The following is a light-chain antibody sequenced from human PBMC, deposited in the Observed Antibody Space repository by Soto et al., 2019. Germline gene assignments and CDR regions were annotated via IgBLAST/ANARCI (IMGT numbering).Light chain of an antibody. CDR1: QDISNY. CDR3: QQSDSLPIT. Sequence: DIQMTQSPSSLSASVGDRVTITCRASQDISNYLNWYQQRPGKAPKLLIYDASNLERGVPSRFSGTRSETHFTVASTSLQPEDVAKYYCQQSDSLPITFGQGKRLEI. CDR2: DAS. J-gene: IGKJ5*01. V-gene: IGKV1-33*01.